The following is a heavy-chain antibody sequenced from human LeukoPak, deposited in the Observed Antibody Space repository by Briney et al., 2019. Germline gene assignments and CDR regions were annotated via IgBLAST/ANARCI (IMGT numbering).Heavy chain of an antibody. D-gene: IGHD2-15*01. Sequence: GGSLRLSCAASGFIFSSYAMHWVRQAPGKGLEWVAVISYDGSNKYYADSVKGRFTISRDNSKNTLYLQMNSLRAEDTAVYYCARDAYCSGGSCYSDYWGQGTLVTVSS. CDR3: ARDAYCSGGSCYSDY. J-gene: IGHJ4*02. V-gene: IGHV3-30*14. CDR2: ISYDGSNK. CDR1: GFIFSSYA.